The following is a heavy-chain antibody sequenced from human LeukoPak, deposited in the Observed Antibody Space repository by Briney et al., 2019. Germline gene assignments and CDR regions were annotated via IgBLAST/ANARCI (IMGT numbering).Heavy chain of an antibody. CDR1: GFTFSSYS. Sequence: GGSLRLSCAASGFTFSSYSMNWVRQAPGKGLEWVSSISSSSSYIYYADSVKGRFTISRDNAKNSLYPQMNSLRAEDTAVYYCARGYSSSWYEDWFDPWGQGTLVTVSS. V-gene: IGHV3-21*01. CDR3: ARGYSSSWYEDWFDP. D-gene: IGHD6-13*01. J-gene: IGHJ5*02. CDR2: ISSSSSYI.